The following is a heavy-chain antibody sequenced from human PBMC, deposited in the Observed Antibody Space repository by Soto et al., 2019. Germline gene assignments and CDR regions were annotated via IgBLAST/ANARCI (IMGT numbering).Heavy chain of an antibody. CDR1: GGSISSYY. V-gene: IGHV4-59*01. J-gene: IGHJ4*02. CDR2: IYYSGST. Sequence: SETLSLTCTVSGGSISSYYWNWIRQPPGKGLEWIGYIYYSGSTNYNPSLKSRVTISVDTSKNQFSLKLSSVTAADTAVYYCARGREYDILTGYYYFDYWGQGTLVTVSS. D-gene: IGHD3-9*01. CDR3: ARGREYDILTGYYYFDY.